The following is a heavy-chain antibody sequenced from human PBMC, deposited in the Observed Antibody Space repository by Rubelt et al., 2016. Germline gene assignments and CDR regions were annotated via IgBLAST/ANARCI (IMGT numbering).Heavy chain of an antibody. CDR3: ARVAVTKPDY. CDR2: YSGST. J-gene: IGHJ4*02. Sequence: YSGSTNYNPSLKSRVTISVDTSKNQFSLKLSSVTAADTAVYYCARVAVTKPDYWGQGTLVTVSS. V-gene: IGHV4-34*01. D-gene: IGHD4-17*01.